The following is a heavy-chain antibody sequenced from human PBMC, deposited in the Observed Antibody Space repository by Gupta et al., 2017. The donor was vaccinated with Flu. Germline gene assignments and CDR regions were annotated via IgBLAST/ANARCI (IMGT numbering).Heavy chain of an antibody. J-gene: IGHJ4*02. CDR1: ESPFSDYE. CDR3: ARGHWDS. CDR2: ISSSFNT. Sequence: EMQVVESGGGLVPPGGSLRIHCEVSESPFSDYEMSWVRQAPGKGLEWISLISSSFNTWYADSVRGRFTISRDNARNSLYLQMNSLRGDDTAVYYCARGHWDSWGQGTLVTVSS. V-gene: IGHV3-48*03.